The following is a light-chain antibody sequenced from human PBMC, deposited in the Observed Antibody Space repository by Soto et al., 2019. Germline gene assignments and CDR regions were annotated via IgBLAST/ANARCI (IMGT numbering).Light chain of an antibody. J-gene: IGLJ3*02. V-gene: IGLV8-61*01. CDR2: NTN. CDR3: VLYMGGGISV. Sequence: QTVVTQEPSFSVSPGGTVTLTCGLSSGSVSTNYYPSWCQQTPGQAPRTLIYNTNIRSSGVPDRFSGSILGNKAALTITGAQADDESDFYCVLYMGGGISVFGGGTQLTV. CDR1: SGSVSTNYY.